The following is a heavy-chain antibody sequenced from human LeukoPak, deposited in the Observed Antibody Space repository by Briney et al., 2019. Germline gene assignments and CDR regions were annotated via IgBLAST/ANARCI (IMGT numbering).Heavy chain of an antibody. CDR1: GGSISSYY. CDR3: ARVGNFDWFLQDVFDI. V-gene: IGHV4-34*01. J-gene: IGHJ3*02. Sequence: PSETLSLTCTVSGGSISSYYWSWIRQPPGKGLEWIGEINHSGSTNYNPSLRSRVSMSVDTSKNQFSLKMSSVTAADTAVYYCARVGNFDWFLQDVFDIWGQGTMVTV. CDR2: INHSGST. D-gene: IGHD3-9*01.